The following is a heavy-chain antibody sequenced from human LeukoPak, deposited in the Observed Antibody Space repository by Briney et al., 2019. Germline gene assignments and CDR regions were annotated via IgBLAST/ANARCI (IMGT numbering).Heavy chain of an antibody. CDR2: INPNSGGT. D-gene: IGHD3-10*01. CDR1: GYTFTGYY. V-gene: IGHV1-2*02. Sequence: ASVKVSCTASGYTFTGYYMHWVRQAPGQGLEWMGWINPNSGGTNYAEKFQGRVTMTRDTSISTAYMALSRLSSDDTAVYYCARDSLLWFGELIWGQGTLVTVSS. J-gene: IGHJ4*02. CDR3: ARDSLLWFGELI.